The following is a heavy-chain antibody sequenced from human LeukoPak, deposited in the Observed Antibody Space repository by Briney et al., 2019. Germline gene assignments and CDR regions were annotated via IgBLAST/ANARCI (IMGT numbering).Heavy chain of an antibody. Sequence: ASVNVSCMASGYIFTRYYMHWVRQPPGQGLEWMGWIHPNSGVTNYAQKFHGRVTMTRDTSISTAYMELSRLRSDDTAVYYCARDRYSRGQRGIGAEYFQHWGQGTRVSVSS. CDR1: GYIFTRYY. D-gene: IGHD6-19*01. CDR3: ARDRYSRGQRGIGAEYFQH. J-gene: IGHJ1*01. V-gene: IGHV1-2*02. CDR2: IHPNSGVT.